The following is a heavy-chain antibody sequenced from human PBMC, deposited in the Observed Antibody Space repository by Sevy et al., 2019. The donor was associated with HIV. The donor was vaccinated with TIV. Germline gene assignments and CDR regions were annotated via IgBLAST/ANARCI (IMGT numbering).Heavy chain of an antibody. CDR2: VTTGAGHT. CDR1: GYNFIYYA. V-gene: IGHV1-3*04. CDR3: ARDGTTVGTPGNWFDP. Sequence: ASVKVSCKASGYNFIYYAIHWVRQAPGQRPEWMGWVTTGAGHTKYSQRFQGRVTMTRDTSASTAYMELTNLTSQDTAVYFCARDGTTVGTPGNWFDPWGRGTLVTVSS. J-gene: IGHJ5*02. D-gene: IGHD1-7*01.